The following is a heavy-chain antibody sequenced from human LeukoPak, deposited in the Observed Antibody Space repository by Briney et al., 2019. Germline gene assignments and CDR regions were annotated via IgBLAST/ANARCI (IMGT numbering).Heavy chain of an antibody. V-gene: IGHV1-69*04. J-gene: IGHJ3*02. CDR1: GGTFSSYA. D-gene: IGHD3-10*01. CDR2: IIPILGIA. CDR3: ARGHPEGVGAFDI. Sequence: SVKVSCEASGGTFSSYAISWVRQAPGQGLEWMGRIIPILGIANYAQKFQGRVTITADKSTSTAYMELSSLRSEDTAVYYCARGHPEGVGAFDIWGQGTMVTVSS.